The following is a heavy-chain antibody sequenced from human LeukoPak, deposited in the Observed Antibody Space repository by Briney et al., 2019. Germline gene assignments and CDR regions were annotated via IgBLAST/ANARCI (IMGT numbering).Heavy chain of an antibody. V-gene: IGHV3-11*06. Sequence: GGSLRLSCAASGFSFSNFYMSWLRQAPGKGLEWVSYISSSSTYTNSGDSVRGRFTISRDNAKNSLYLQMNSLRVEDTAVYYCARESDSRGYYDYWGQGTLVTVSS. CDR2: ISSSSTYT. D-gene: IGHD3-22*01. CDR1: GFSFSNFY. J-gene: IGHJ4*02. CDR3: ARESDSRGYYDY.